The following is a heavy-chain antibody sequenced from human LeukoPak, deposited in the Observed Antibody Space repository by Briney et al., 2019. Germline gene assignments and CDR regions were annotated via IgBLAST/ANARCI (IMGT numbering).Heavy chain of an antibody. CDR3: ARGSGGFSFDY. CDR2: TYSGGNI. V-gene: IGHV3-66*01. CDR1: GFTFSSYE. Sequence: GGSLRLSCAASGFTFSSYEMNWVRQAPGKGLEWVSVTYSGGNIYYADSVKGRFTISRDNSKNTLNLQMNSLRAEDTAVYYCARGSGGFSFDYWGQGTLVTASS. D-gene: IGHD2-8*02. J-gene: IGHJ4*02.